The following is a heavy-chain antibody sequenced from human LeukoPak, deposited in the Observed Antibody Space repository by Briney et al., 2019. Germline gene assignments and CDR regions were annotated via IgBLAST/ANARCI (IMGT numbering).Heavy chain of an antibody. CDR1: GFTFDDYA. Sequence: GGSLRLSCAASGFTFDDYAMHWVRQPPGKGLEWVSGISWNSGSMGYADSVQGRFTISRDNAKNSLYLQMNSLRAEDMALYYCAKAKGGSYEYYFDYWGQGTLVTVSS. J-gene: IGHJ4*02. V-gene: IGHV3-9*03. D-gene: IGHD1-26*01. CDR3: AKAKGGSYEYYFDY. CDR2: ISWNSGSM.